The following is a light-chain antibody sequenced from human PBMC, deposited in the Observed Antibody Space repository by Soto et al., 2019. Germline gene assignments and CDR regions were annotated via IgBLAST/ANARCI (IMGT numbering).Light chain of an antibody. V-gene: IGKV3-15*01. CDR3: QHYNRWPLT. Sequence: EIVMTQSPTILSVSPGERATLSCRASQSVSSNLAWYQQKPGQAPRLLIYDASTRATGIPARFSGSGSGTEFTLTITSLQSEDFAVYYCQHYNRWPLTFGGGTKVDIK. J-gene: IGKJ4*01. CDR2: DAS. CDR1: QSVSSN.